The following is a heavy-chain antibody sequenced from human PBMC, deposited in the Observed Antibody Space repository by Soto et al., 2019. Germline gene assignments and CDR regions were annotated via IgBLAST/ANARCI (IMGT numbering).Heavy chain of an antibody. CDR3: ARAAMGGSSWPFDY. CDR2: IYHSGST. CDR1: TCSSNW. D-gene: IGHD6-13*01. V-gene: IGHV4-4*02. J-gene: IGHJ4*02. Sequence: TCSSNWWSWVRQPPGKGLEWIGEIYHSGSTNYNPSLKSRVTISVDKSKNQFSLKLSSVTAADTAVYYCARAAMGGSSWPFDYWGQGTLVTSPQ.